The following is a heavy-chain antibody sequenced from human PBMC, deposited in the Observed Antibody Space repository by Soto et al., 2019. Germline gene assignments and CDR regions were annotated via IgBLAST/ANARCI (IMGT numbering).Heavy chain of an antibody. J-gene: IGHJ4*02. CDR1: GASIITDNYF. CDR2: ISYSGRT. Sequence: PSETLSRTWTVSGASIITDNYFWVWIRQSPRRVLELIGSISYSGRTYDNPSLQSRVTISIDASKNQFSLKLTSVTTADTAVYYCARRRASDYGGNHHPYYFDRWGQGALVTVSS. D-gene: IGHD4-17*01. V-gene: IGHV4-39*01. CDR3: ARRRASDYGGNHHPYYFDR.